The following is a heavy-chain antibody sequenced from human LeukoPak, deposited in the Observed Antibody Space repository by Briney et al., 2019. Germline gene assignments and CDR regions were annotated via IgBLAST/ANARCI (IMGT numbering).Heavy chain of an antibody. CDR3: ARVQRGYSGRTTPQNNWFDP. CDR2: IYHSGST. V-gene: IGHV4-38-2*02. Sequence: SETLSLTCTVSGYSISSGYYWGWIRQPPGKGLEWIGSIYHSGSTYYNPSLKSRVTISVDTSKNQFSLKLSSVTAVDTAVYYCARVQRGYSGRTTPQNNWFDPWGQGTLVTVSS. J-gene: IGHJ5*02. D-gene: IGHD5-12*01. CDR1: GYSISSGYY.